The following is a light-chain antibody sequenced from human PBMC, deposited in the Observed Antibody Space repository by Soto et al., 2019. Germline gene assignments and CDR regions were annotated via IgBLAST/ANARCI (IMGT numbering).Light chain of an antibody. CDR3: SSYANSRTVI. CDR2: DDD. CDR1: SSDVGGNYVSWY. V-gene: IGLV2-14*03. Sequence: QSVLTQPASVSGSPGQSITISCTGTSSDVGGNYVSWYVSWYQQHPVKVPKLIIYDDDDRPSGVSNRFSGSKSGSTASLTISGLQAEDEADYYCSSYANSRTVIFGGGTKLTVL. J-gene: IGLJ2*01.